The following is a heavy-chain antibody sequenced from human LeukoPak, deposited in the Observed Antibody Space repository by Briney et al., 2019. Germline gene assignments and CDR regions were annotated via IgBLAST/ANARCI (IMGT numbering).Heavy chain of an antibody. V-gene: IGHV3-30*18. CDR2: ISYDGSNK. CDR1: GFTFSSYA. Sequence: GRSLRLSCAASGFTFSSYAMSWVRQAPGKGLEWVAVISYDGSNKYYADSVRGRFTISRDNSKNTLYLQMNSLRAEDTAVYYCAKDEVVVTAIKGAYYFDYWGQGTLVTVSS. CDR3: AKDEVVVTAIKGAYYFDY. D-gene: IGHD2-21*02. J-gene: IGHJ4*02.